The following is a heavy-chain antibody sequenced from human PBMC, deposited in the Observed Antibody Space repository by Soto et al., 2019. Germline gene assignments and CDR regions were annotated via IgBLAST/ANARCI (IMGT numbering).Heavy chain of an antibody. CDR1: GGSISSSSYY. CDR2: IYYSGST. Sequence: QLQLQESGPGLVKPSETLSLTCTVSGGSISSSSYYWGWIRQPPGKGLEWIGSIYYSGSTYYNPSLKSRVTISVDTSKNQFSLKLSSVTAADTAVYYCGRLSNDRSGYYIGFDYWGQGTLVTVSS. CDR3: GRLSNDRSGYYIGFDY. D-gene: IGHD3-22*01. V-gene: IGHV4-39*01. J-gene: IGHJ4*02.